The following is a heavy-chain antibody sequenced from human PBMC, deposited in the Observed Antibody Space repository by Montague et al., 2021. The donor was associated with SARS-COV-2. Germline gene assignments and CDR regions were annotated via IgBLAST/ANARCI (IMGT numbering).Heavy chain of an antibody. CDR3: ARGARQGYGFRLGSFDY. D-gene: IGHD3-10*01. V-gene: IGHV4-34*01. CDR2: INHSGST. J-gene: IGHJ4*02. Sequence: SETLSLTCAVYGGSFRGHYWNWIRQPPGKGLEWIGEINHSGSTNNNPSLKSRVTMSVDTSKNQFSLKLSSVTAADTVVYYCARGARQGYGFRLGSFDYWGQGTLVTVSS. CDR1: GGSFRGHY.